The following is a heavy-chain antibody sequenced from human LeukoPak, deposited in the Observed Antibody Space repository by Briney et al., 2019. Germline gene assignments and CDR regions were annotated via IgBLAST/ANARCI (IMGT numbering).Heavy chain of an antibody. D-gene: IGHD4-17*01. CDR2: ISSNGGNT. V-gene: IGHV3-23*01. CDR3: AKGRAKATVTAGDH. CDR1: GFTFSSYA. J-gene: IGHJ4*02. Sequence: GGSLRLSCAASGFTFSSYAMSWVRQAPGKGLEWVSVISSNGGNTYYADSVKGRFTISRDNSKNTLYLQMNSLRAEDTALYYCAKGRAKATVTAGDHWGQGTLATVSS.